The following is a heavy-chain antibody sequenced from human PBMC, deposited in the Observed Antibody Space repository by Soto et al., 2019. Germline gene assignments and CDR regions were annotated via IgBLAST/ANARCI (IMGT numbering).Heavy chain of an antibody. D-gene: IGHD1-26*01. CDR1: GFTFSSYG. CDR3: ARDTVVGATNFDS. CDR2: IWYDGSNK. V-gene: IGHV3-33*01. Sequence: GGSLRLSCAASGFTFSSYGMHWVRQAPGKGLEWVAVIWYDGSNKYYADSVKGRFTISRDNSKNTLYLQMNSLRAEDTAVYYCARDTVVGATNFDSWGQGTLVTLSS. J-gene: IGHJ4*02.